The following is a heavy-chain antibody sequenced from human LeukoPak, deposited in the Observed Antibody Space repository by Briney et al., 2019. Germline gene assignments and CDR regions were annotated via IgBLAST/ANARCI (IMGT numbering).Heavy chain of an antibody. CDR2: INPNSGVT. J-gene: IGHJ4*02. CDR3: ARKAGGGNFYILDY. Sequence: ASVKVSCKSSGYTFTGYYMHWVRQAPGQGLEWMGWINPNSGVTDFAQKFQGRVTMTRDTSISTAYMELSRLKSEDTAVYYCARKAGGGNFYILDYWGQGTLVTVSS. D-gene: IGHD4-23*01. V-gene: IGHV1-2*02. CDR1: GYTFTGYY.